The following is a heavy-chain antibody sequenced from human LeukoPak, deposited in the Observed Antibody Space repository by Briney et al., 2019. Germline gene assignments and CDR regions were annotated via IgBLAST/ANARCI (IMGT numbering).Heavy chain of an antibody. CDR3: AKGIQQLVPFDY. J-gene: IGHJ4*02. CDR2: ISGSGGST. Sequence: GGSPRLSCAASGFTFSNYGMSWVRQAPGKGLEWVSAISGSGGSTYYADSVKGRFTISRDNSKNTLYLQMNSLRAEDTAVYYCAKGIQQLVPFDYWGQGTLVTVSS. D-gene: IGHD6-13*01. CDR1: GFTFSNYG. V-gene: IGHV3-23*01.